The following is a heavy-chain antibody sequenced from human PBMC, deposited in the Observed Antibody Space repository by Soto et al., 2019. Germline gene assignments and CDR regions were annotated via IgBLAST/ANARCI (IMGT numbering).Heavy chain of an antibody. Sequence: QVQLVQSGAEVKKPGASVKVSCKASGYTFTSYYMHWVRQAPGQGLEWMGIINPSGGSTSYAQKLQGGVTMTRDTSTSTVYMELSSLRSEDTAGYYCARQARYCTNGVCSAYGMDVWGQGTTVTVSS. J-gene: IGHJ6*02. CDR2: INPSGGST. CDR3: ARQARYCTNGVCSAYGMDV. D-gene: IGHD2-8*01. CDR1: GYTFTSYY. V-gene: IGHV1-46*01.